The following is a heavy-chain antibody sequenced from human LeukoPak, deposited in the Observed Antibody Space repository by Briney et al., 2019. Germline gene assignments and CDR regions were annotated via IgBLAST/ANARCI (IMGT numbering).Heavy chain of an antibody. J-gene: IGHJ5*02. CDR1: GYSISSGYY. D-gene: IGHD3-3*01. Sequence: SETLSLTCTVSGYSISSGYYWGWIRQPPGKGLEWMGSIYHSGSTYYNPSLKSRVTISVDTSKNQFSLKLSSVTAADTAVYYCARDLSTQYYDFWSGYYDYNWFDPWGQGTLVTVSS. CDR3: ARDLSTQYYDFWSGYYDYNWFDP. CDR2: IYHSGST. V-gene: IGHV4-38-2*02.